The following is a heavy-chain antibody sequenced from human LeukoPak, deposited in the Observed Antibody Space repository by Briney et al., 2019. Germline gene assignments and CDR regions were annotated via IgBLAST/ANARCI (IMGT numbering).Heavy chain of an antibody. CDR2: INPNSGGT. CDR3: ARSSTSSAYSGFDY. V-gene: IGHV1-2*02. D-gene: IGHD3-22*01. J-gene: IGHJ4*02. CDR1: GYTFTGYY. Sequence: GASVKVSCKASGYTFTGYYVHWVRQAPGQGLEWMGWINPNSGGTNYAQKFQGRVTMTRDTSISTAYMELSRLRSDDTAVYYCARSSTSSAYSGFDYWGQGTLVTVSS.